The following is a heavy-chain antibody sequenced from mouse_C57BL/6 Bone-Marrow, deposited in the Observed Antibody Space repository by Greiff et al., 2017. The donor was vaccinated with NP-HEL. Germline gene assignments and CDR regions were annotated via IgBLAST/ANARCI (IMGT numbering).Heavy chain of an antibody. J-gene: IGHJ3*01. V-gene: IGHV7-3*01. CDR2: ISNKANGYTT. CDR3: ARYMSYYGSSSCAY. CDR1: GFTFTDYY. Sequence: EVKVVESGGGLVQPGGSLSLSCAASGFTFTDYYMSWVRQPPGKALEWLGFISNKANGYTTEYSASVKGRFTISRDNSQSILYLQMNALRAEDSATYYGARYMSYYGSSSCAYWGKGTLVTVSA. D-gene: IGHD1-1*01.